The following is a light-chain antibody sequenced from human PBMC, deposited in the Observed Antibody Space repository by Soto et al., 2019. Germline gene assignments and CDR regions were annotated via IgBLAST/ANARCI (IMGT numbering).Light chain of an antibody. CDR3: QQYNSYSKYT. CDR1: ESTSSW. V-gene: IGKV1-5*03. Sequence: DIQMTQSPSTLSASVGDRVTITCRATESTSSWLAWYQQKPGKAPKLLIYRASSLESGDPARFSGSGSGTECNLTNSSLQPDDFETYYCQQYNSYSKYTFGQGTQLEIK. J-gene: IGKJ2*01. CDR2: RAS.